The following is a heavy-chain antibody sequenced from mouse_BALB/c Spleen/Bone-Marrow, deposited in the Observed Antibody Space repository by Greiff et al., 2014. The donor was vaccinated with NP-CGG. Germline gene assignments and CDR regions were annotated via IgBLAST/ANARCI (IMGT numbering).Heavy chain of an antibody. CDR1: GFSLTSYG. CDR2: IWAAGST. Sequence: VMLVESGPGLVAPSQSLSITCTVSGFSLTSYGVHWVRQPLGKGLEWLGVIWAAGSTNYNSALMSRLSISKDNSKSQLFLKMNRLQTDDTAVYYCCREREFDGYYDIDYWGRGTTLTVSS. CDR3: CREREFDGYYDIDY. J-gene: IGHJ2*01. V-gene: IGHV2-9*02. D-gene: IGHD2-3*01.